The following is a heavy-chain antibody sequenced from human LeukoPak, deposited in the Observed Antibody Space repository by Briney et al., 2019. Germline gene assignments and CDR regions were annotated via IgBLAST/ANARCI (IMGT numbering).Heavy chain of an antibody. D-gene: IGHD2-15*01. Sequence: SQTLSLTCAVSGGSISSGGYSWSWIRQPPGKGLEWIGYIYHSGSTYYNPSLKSRVTISVDTSKNQFSLKLSSVTAADTAVYYCAREGDCSGGSCYSFFDYWGQGTLVTVSS. J-gene: IGHJ4*02. V-gene: IGHV4-30-2*01. CDR1: GGSISSGGYS. CDR3: AREGDCSGGSCYSFFDY. CDR2: IYHSGST.